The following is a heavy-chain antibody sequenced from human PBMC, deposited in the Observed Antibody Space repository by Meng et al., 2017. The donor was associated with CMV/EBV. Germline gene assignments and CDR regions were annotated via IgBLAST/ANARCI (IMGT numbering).Heavy chain of an antibody. CDR1: GYTFTSYD. J-gene: IGHJ6*02. V-gene: IGHV1-8*03. CDR2: MNPNSGNT. CDR3: GRGPLRSRFLEWLSNYYYYGMDV. D-gene: IGHD3-3*01. Sequence: ASVKVSCKASGYTFTSYDINWVRQATGQGLEWMGWMNPNSGNTGYAQKFQGRVTITRNTSISTAYMELSSLRSEDTAVYYCGRGPLRSRFLEWLSNYYYYGMDVWGQGTTVTVSS.